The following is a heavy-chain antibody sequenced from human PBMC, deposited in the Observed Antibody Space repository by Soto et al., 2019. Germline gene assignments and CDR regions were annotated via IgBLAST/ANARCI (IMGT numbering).Heavy chain of an antibody. D-gene: IGHD4-17*01. CDR1: GGSISSGGYY. J-gene: IGHJ4*02. CDR2: IYYSGST. V-gene: IGHV4-31*03. CDR3: ARVSYGGNSFGLYFDY. Sequence: QVQLQESGPGLVKPSQTLSLTCTVSGGSISSGGYYWSWIRQHPGKGLEWIGYIYYSGSTYYNPALKSRVTISVDTSKNRFSLKLSSVTAADTAVYYCARVSYGGNSFGLYFDYWGQGTLVTVSS.